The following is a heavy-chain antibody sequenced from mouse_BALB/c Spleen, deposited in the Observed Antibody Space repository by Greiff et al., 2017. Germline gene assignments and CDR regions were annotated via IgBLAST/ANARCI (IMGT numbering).Heavy chain of an antibody. J-gene: IGHJ2*01. V-gene: IGHV5-6-5*01. D-gene: IGHD1-2*01. CDR2: ISSGGST. CDR1: GFTFSSYA. Sequence: EVNLVESGGGLVKPGGSLKLSCAASGFTFSSYAMSWVRQTPEKRLEWVASISSGGSTYYPDSVKGRFTISRDNARNILYLQMSSLRSEDTAMYYCARFYGYYFDYWGQGTTLTVSS. CDR3: ARFYGYYFDY.